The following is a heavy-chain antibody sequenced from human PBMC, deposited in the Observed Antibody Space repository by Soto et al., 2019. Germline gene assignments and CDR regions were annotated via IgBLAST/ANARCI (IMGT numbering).Heavy chain of an antibody. V-gene: IGHV4-34*01. CDR1: GGSFSGYY. J-gene: IGHJ6*03. CDR2: INDSGST. D-gene: IGHD3-10*01. Sequence: QVQLQQWGAGLLKPSETLSLTCAVYGGSFSGYYWSWIRQTPGKGLEWIGEINDSGSTNHNPSLKSRVTILVATPKNQFSLRLSSVTAADTPVYYFARCLLVWFGELSPRGGYYYYMDVWGKGTTVTVSS. CDR3: ARCLLVWFGELSPRGGYYYYMDV.